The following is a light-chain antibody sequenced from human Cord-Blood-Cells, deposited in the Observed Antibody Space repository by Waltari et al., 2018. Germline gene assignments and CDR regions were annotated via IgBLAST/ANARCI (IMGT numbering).Light chain of an antibody. CDR2: AAY. V-gene: IGKV1-39*01. CDR3: QQSYSTPMYT. J-gene: IGKJ2*01. Sequence: DIQMTQSPSSLSASVGDRVTITCRASQSISSYLNWYQQKPGKAPKLLIYAAYSLQSGVPSRFSGSGSGTYFTLTLSSLQPEDFATYYCQQSYSTPMYTFGQGTKLEIK. CDR1: QSISSY.